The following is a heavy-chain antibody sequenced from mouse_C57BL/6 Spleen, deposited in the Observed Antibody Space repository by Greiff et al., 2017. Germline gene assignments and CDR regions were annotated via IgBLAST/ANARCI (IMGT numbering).Heavy chain of an antibody. CDR3: ARNPRYGSRYFDV. V-gene: IGHV1-55*01. CDR2: IYPGSGST. Sequence: QVQLQQPGAELVKPGASVKMSCKASVYTFTSYWITWVKPRPGQGLEWIGDIYPGSGSTNYNEKFKSKATLTVDTSSSTAYMQLSSLTSEDSAVYYCARNPRYGSRYFDVWGTGTTVTVSS. D-gene: IGHD1-1*01. J-gene: IGHJ1*03. CDR1: VYTFTSYW.